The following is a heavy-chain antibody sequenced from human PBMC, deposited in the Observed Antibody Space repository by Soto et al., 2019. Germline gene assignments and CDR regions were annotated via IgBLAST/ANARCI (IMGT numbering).Heavy chain of an antibody. CDR2: ISSSGSSV. CDR3: VRYCSSTLCNGVATRTFDY. Sequence: SLRLSCAASRFTFSTYGMHWVRQAPGKGLEWVSCISSSGSSVYYADSVKGRFTISRDNSRNSLYLQMNSLRDEDTALYYCVRYCSSTLCNGVATRTFDYWGQGALVTVSS. D-gene: IGHD5-12*01. J-gene: IGHJ4*02. CDR1: RFTFSTYG. V-gene: IGHV3-48*03.